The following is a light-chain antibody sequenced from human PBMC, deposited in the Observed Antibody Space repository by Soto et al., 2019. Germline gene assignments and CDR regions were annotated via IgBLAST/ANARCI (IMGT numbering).Light chain of an antibody. V-gene: IGKV1-39*01. J-gene: IGKJ5*01. CDR1: QSIDRY. CDR2: TAS. Sequence: DIQMTQSPSYLSASVGDTVTITCRASQSIDRYLNWYQQKPGRAPNLLIYTASTLQSGVPSRFSGSGSGTDFTLTISSLQPEDFATYYCQQSYTTPGAFGQGTRLEIK. CDR3: QQSYTTPGA.